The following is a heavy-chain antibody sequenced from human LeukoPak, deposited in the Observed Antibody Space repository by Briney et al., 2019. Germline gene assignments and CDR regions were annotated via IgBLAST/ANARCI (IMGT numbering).Heavy chain of an antibody. CDR2: ISYSGNT. CDR3: ARHCCSGPAKRVFDI. Sequence: SETLSLTCTVSGGSIISSDYHWGWVRQPPGKGLEWIGAISYSGNTDYDPSLRSRVTVSVDTSNNQFSLRLGSVTAADTAVYHCARHCCSGPAKRVFDIWGQGTMVTVSS. D-gene: IGHD2-15*01. J-gene: IGHJ3*02. CDR1: GGSIISSDYH. V-gene: IGHV4-39*01.